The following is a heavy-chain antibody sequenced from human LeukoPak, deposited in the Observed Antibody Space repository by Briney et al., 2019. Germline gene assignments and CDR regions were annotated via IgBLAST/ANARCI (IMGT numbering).Heavy chain of an antibody. J-gene: IGHJ4*02. CDR3: ARDTPDPPLHNDY. D-gene: IGHD1-14*01. Sequence: ASVKVSCKASGYTFTNYGISWVRQAPGQGLEWMGWISAYNGNTVYAQKVQGRVTMTTDTSTSTAYMELRSLRSDDTAVYYCARDTPDPPLHNDYWGQGTLVTVSS. V-gene: IGHV1-18*01. CDR1: GYTFTNYG. CDR2: ISAYNGNT.